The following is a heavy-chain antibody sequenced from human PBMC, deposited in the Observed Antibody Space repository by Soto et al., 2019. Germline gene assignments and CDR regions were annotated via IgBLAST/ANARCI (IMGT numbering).Heavy chain of an antibody. D-gene: IGHD1-26*01. Sequence: QVQLQESGPGLVKPSETLSLTCTVSGGSISSYYWSWIRQPPGKGLEWIGYMYYSGSTNYNPSLKSRVTVSVDTSKNQFSLKLKSVTAADTAVYYCARDRGMGGLLNWYFDLWGRGTLVTVSS. CDR2: MYYSGST. V-gene: IGHV4-59*01. CDR1: GGSISSYY. J-gene: IGHJ2*01. CDR3: ARDRGMGGLLNWYFDL.